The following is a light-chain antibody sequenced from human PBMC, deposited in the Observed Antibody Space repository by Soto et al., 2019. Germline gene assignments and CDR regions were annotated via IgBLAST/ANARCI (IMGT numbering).Light chain of an antibody. V-gene: IGKV1-33*01. J-gene: IGKJ4*01. Sequence: DIQMTQSPSSLSASVGDRVTITCLASQDISKYLNWYQQKSGKPPKLLINDASNLEPGVPSRFSGSGSGTVFALSISSLQPEDIATYYCQQYDSRLYTLIFGEGTTVEIK. CDR1: QDISKY. CDR2: DAS. CDR3: QQYDSRLYTLI.